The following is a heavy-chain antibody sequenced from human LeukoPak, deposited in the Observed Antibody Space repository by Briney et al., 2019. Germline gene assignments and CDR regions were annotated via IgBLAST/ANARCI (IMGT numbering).Heavy chain of an antibody. Sequence: GESLKISCEASGYNFPIYWIGWVRQMPGKGLEWMAIIYPDDSDTRYSPSFQGHVTISADKSIRPAYLQWSSLKASDTARYYYAKGGGSGNPVDSWGQGTLVIVSS. CDR3: AKGGGSGNPVDS. J-gene: IGHJ4*02. CDR1: GYNFPIYW. V-gene: IGHV5-51*01. CDR2: IYPDDSDT. D-gene: IGHD1-26*01.